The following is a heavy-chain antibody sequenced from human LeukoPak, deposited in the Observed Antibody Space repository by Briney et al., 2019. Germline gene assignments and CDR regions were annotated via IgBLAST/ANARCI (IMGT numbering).Heavy chain of an antibody. CDR3: ANIYYNYFDY. CDR2: IRGSCGST. D-gene: IGHD3-22*01. J-gene: IGHJ4*02. V-gene: IGHV3-23*01. CDR1: GFTFSCCA. Sequence: GGSLRLSCAASGFTFSCCARSWGRLAPGKGLEWVSAIRGSCGSTYCAASVQRRFTHSRDNSKNTLDLQMNSLRAEDTAVYYCANIYYNYFDYWGQGTLVTVSS.